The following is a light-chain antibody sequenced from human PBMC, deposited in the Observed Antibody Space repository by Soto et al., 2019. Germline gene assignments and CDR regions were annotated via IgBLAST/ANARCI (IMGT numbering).Light chain of an antibody. CDR3: QQYNNWPFT. Sequence: EIVMTQSPATLSVSPGERATLSCRASQSVSSNLAWYQQKPGQAPRLLIYGASTRATGIPARFSGSGSGTEFTLNISSLQSEEFAVYYWQQYNNWPFTCGPGTKVDIK. V-gene: IGKV3-15*01. J-gene: IGKJ3*01. CDR2: GAS. CDR1: QSVSSN.